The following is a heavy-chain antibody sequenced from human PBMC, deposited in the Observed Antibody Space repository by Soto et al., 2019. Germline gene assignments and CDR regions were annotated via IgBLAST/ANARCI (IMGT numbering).Heavy chain of an antibody. CDR1: GGTFSSYA. V-gene: IGHV1-69*13. CDR2: IIPIFGTA. D-gene: IGHD3-10*01. Sequence: GASVKVSCKASGGTFSSYAISWVRQAPGQGLEWMGGIIPIFGTANYAQKFQGRVTITADESTSTAYMELSSLRSEDTAVYYCARDQGDLFILREGDHRDCFXSWSQGTLVTVSS. CDR3: ARDQGDLFILREGDHRDCFXS. J-gene: IGHJ5*01.